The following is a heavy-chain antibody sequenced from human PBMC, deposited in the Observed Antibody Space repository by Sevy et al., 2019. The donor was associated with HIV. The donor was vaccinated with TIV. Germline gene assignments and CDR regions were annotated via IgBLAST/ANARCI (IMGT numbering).Heavy chain of an antibody. CDR3: ARDLIAAAFFY. CDR1: GGSVSSGSYY. CDR2: IYYSGST. J-gene: IGHJ4*02. V-gene: IGHV4-61*01. Sequence: SETLSLTCTVSGGSVSSGSYYWSWIRQPPGKGLEWIGYIYYSGSTNYNPSLKRRVTISLDTSKNQFSLKLSSVTAADTAVYYCARDLIAAAFFYWGQGTLVTVSS. D-gene: IGHD6-13*01.